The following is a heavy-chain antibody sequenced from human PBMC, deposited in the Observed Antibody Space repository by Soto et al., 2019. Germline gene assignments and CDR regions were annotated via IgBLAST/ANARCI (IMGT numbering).Heavy chain of an antibody. CDR3: ARRDDILTGRQFDY. Sequence: QVQLQESGPGLVKPSGTLSLTCAVSGGSISSSNWWSWVRQPPGKGLEWIGEIYHSGSTNYNPSPKRRVTISVDKCKNQCPLKLSSVTAADPAVYYCARRDDILTGRQFDYWGQGTLVTVSS. V-gene: IGHV4-4*02. J-gene: IGHJ4*02. D-gene: IGHD3-9*01. CDR2: IYHSGST. CDR1: GGSISSSNW.